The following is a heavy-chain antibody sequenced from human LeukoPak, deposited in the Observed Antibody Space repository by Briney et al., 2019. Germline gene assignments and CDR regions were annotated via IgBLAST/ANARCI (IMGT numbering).Heavy chain of an antibody. J-gene: IGHJ4*02. V-gene: IGHV3-64*01. Sequence: PGGSLRLSCAASGFTFSSYAMHWVRQAPGKGLEYVSAISSSGGSTYYANSVKGRFTISRDNSKNTLYLQMGRLRAEDMAVYYCARETASTAWLFDYWGQGTLVTVSS. CDR1: GFTFSSYA. CDR3: ARETASTAWLFDY. CDR2: ISSSGGST. D-gene: IGHD1-14*01.